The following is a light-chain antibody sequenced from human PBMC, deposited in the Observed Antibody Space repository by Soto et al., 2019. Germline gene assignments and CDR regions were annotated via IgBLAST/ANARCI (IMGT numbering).Light chain of an antibody. CDR2: DVS. CDR3: SSYTSSSTYV. J-gene: IGLJ1*01. CDR1: SSDVGGYNY. V-gene: IGLV2-14*01. Sequence: ALTQPASVSGSPGQSITISCTGTSSDVGGYNYVSWYQQHPGKAPKLMIYDVSNRPSGVSNRFSGSKSGNTASLTISGLQAEDEADYYCSSYTSSSTYVFGPGTKVTVL.